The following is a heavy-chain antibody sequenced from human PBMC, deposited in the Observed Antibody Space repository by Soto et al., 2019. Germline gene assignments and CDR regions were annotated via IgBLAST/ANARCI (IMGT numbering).Heavy chain of an antibody. J-gene: IGHJ6*02. CDR3: ASPAFLAPSIAARPVYYGMDV. Sequence: SETLSLTCTVSGGSISSSSYYWGWISQTPGKGLEWIGSIYYSGSTYYNPSLKSRVTLSVDTSKHQFSLKLISVTAADTAVYYCASPAFLAPSIAARPVYYGMDVWGQGTTVTVSS. V-gene: IGHV4-39*01. CDR2: IYYSGST. D-gene: IGHD6-6*01. CDR1: GGSISSSSYY.